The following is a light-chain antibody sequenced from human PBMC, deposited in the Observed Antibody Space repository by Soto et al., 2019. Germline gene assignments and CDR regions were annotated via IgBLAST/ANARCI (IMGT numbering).Light chain of an antibody. Sequence: DIVMTQSPDSLAVSLGERATINCKSSQSVLYSSNNKNYLAWYQQKPGQPPKLLIYWVSTRESGVPERFSGSGSGTDFTLTISSLQAEDVAVYYCQQYYRPWTFGQGTKVEIK. V-gene: IGKV4-1*01. CDR2: WVS. CDR1: QSVLYSSNNKNY. J-gene: IGKJ1*01. CDR3: QQYYRPWT.